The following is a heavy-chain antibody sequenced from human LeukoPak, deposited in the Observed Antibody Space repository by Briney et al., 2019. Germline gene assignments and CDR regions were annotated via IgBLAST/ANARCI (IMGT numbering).Heavy chain of an antibody. CDR2: INAGNGNT. J-gene: IGHJ4*02. CDR1: GYAFTSYA. CDR3: ARRGGPGYFDN. Sequence: ASVKVSCKASGYAFTSYAIHWVRQAPGQRLEWMGWINAGNGNTKYSQEFQGRVTITRDTSATTAYMELSSLRSEDMAVYYCARRGGPGYFDNWGQGTLVTVSS. D-gene: IGHD3-16*01. V-gene: IGHV1-3*03.